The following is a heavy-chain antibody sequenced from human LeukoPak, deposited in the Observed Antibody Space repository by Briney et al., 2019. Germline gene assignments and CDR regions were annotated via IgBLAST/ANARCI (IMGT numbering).Heavy chain of an antibody. J-gene: IGHJ4*02. D-gene: IGHD5-18*01. Sequence: GRSLRLSCAASGFTFDDYAVHWVRQAPGKGLEWVSSISWNSGSIGYADSVKGRFTISRDNAKNSLYLQMNSLRVEDTALYYCARDGGDGSGFGYRFFDYWGQGTLVTVSS. CDR1: GFTFDDYA. V-gene: IGHV3-9*01. CDR2: ISWNSGSI. CDR3: ARDGGDGSGFGYRFFDY.